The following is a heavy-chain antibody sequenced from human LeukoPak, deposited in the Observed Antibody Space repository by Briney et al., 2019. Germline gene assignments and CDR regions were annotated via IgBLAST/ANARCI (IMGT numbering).Heavy chain of an antibody. J-gene: IGHJ6*03. CDR1: GFTFSSYA. CDR2: ISGSGGST. CDR3: ARTGYSSSWYDVYYYYYYMDV. V-gene: IGHV3-23*01. D-gene: IGHD6-13*01. Sequence: PGGSLRLSCAASGFTFSSYAMSWVRQAPGKGLEWVSAISGSGGSTYYADSVKGRFTISRDNSKNTLYLQMNSLRAEDTAVYYCARTGYSSSWYDVYYYYYYMDVWGKGTTVTVSS.